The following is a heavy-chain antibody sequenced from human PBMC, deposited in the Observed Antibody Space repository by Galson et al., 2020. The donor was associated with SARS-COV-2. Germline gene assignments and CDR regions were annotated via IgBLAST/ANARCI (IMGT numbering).Heavy chain of an antibody. CDR1: DFTFSTYT. J-gene: IGHJ3*02. D-gene: IGHD3-22*01. CDR3: AKDRGYYSGIDAFDI. CDR2: FGPGGGTT. Sequence: GESLKISCAASDFTFSTYTMSWVRQAPGKGLEWVSAFGPGGGTTHYADSVRGRFTISRDNSKNTLYLQINSLRAEDTAVYYCAKDRGYYSGIDAFDIWGQGTVVTVSS. V-gene: IGHV3-23*01.